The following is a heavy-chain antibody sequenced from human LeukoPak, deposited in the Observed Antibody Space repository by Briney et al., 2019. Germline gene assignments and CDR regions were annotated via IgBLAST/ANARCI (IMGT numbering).Heavy chain of an antibody. CDR1: GFTFSSYE. CDR2: ISSSGATK. V-gene: IGHV3-48*03. CDR3: ARNGLAANGYFDY. J-gene: IGHJ4*02. D-gene: IGHD6-13*01. Sequence: PGGSLRLSCAASGFTFSSYEMNWVRQVPGKGLEWVSYISSSGATKYYADSVKGRLTISRDNAKNSLYLQMNSLRAEDTAVYYCARNGLAANGYFDYWGQGTLVTVSS.